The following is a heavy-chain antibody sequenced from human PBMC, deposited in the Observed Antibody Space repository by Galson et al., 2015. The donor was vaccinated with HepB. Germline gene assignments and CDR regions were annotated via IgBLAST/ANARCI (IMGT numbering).Heavy chain of an antibody. CDR2: IKQDGSET. Sequence: SLRLSCAASGFTFSTSWVHWVRQAPGKGLEWVGDIKQDGSETYYGDSLKGRFTISRDNAKNSLYLQMNNLRAEDTALYYCSTKVHWGQGPLVSVSS. CDR1: GFTFSTSW. V-gene: IGHV3-7*03. J-gene: IGHJ4*02. CDR3: STKVH.